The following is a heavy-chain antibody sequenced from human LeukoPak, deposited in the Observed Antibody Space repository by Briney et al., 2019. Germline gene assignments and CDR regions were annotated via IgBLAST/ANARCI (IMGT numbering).Heavy chain of an antibody. Sequence: GGSLRLSCAASGLTFRSYAMSWVRQAPGKGLEGVSAISGSGGSTYYADSVKGRFTISRDNAKNTLYLQMNSLRAEDMAVYYCAKDLEPDIVVVPAAMNAFDIWGQGTMVTVSS. CDR1: GLTFRSYA. J-gene: IGHJ3*02. D-gene: IGHD2-2*01. CDR2: ISGSGGST. V-gene: IGHV3-23*01. CDR3: AKDLEPDIVVVPAAMNAFDI.